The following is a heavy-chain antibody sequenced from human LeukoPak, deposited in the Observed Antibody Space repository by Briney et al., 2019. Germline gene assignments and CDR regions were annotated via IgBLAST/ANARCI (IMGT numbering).Heavy chain of an antibody. V-gene: IGHV4-34*01. CDR2: INHSDST. D-gene: IGHD4-23*01. CDR1: GGSFSGYY. J-gene: IGHJ1*01. CDR3: ARHGAPGGNSRGSYFQH. Sequence: SETLSLTCAVYGGSFSGYYWTWFRQPPGKGLEWIGDINHSDSTNYNPSLKSRVTISVDTSKNHFSLKLSSVTAADTAVYYCARHGAPGGNSRGSYFQHWGQGTLVTVSS.